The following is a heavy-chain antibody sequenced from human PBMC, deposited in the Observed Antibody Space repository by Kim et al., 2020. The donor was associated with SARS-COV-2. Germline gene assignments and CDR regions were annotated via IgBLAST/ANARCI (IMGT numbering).Heavy chain of an antibody. J-gene: IGHJ6*03. CDR2: IYYSGST. CDR3: ARHGHKGITIFGVVTTPYYYYYMDV. Sequence: SETLSLTCTVSGGSISSSSYYWGWIRQPPGKGLEWIGSIYYSGSTYYNPSLKSRVTISVDTSKNQFSLKLSSVTAADTAVYYCARHGHKGITIFGVVTTPYYYYYMDVWGKGTTVTVSS. V-gene: IGHV4-39*01. CDR1: GGSISSSSYY. D-gene: IGHD3-3*01.